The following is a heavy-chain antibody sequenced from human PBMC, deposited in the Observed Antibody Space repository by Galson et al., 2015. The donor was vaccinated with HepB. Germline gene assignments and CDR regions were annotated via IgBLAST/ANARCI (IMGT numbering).Heavy chain of an antibody. V-gene: IGHV3-74*01. CDR2: INSDGSST. Sequence: SLRLSCAASGFTFSSYWMHWVRQAPGKGLVWVSRINSDGSSTSYADSVKGRFTISRDNAKNTLYLQMNSLRAEDTAVYYCARAFTIFGVVTGFDPWGQGTLVTVSS. J-gene: IGHJ5*02. D-gene: IGHD3-3*01. CDR3: ARAFTIFGVVTGFDP. CDR1: GFTFSSYW.